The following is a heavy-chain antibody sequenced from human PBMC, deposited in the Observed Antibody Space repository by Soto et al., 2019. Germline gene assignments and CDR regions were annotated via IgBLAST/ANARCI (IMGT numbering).Heavy chain of an antibody. J-gene: IGHJ1*01. CDR2: IVPVFGRP. CDR3: AREGSGYNF. V-gene: IGHV1-69*13. Sequence: SGKVSCKASVCIFSNFGISWVRQAPGQGLEWMGGIVPVFGRPNYAQRFRGRLTITADESTSTGYMALISLRSDDTAVYYCAREGSGYNFWGQGTQVTVSS. D-gene: IGHD5-12*01. CDR1: VCIFSNFG.